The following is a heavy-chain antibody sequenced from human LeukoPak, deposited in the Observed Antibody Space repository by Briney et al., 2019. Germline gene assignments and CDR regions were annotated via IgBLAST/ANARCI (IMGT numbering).Heavy chain of an antibody. CDR3: ARTMEGYCSGGSCYQYSYYMDV. Sequence: PSETLSLTCTVSGGSISSDTYYWSWIRQPAGKGLEWIGRIYTSGSTNYNPSLKSRVTISVDTSKNQFSLKLTSVTAADTAVYYCARTMEGYCSGGSCYQYSYYMDVWGKGTTVTVSS. J-gene: IGHJ6*03. V-gene: IGHV4-61*02. CDR1: GGSISSDTYY. CDR2: IYTSGST. D-gene: IGHD2-15*01.